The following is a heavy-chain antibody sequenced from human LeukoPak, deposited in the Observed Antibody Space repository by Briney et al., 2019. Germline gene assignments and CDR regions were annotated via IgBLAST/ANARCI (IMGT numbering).Heavy chain of an antibody. CDR1: GFTFSDYY. Sequence: GGSLRLSCAAPGFTFSDYYMSWIRQAPGKGLEWVSYISSSSYTNYADSVKGRFTISRDNAKNSLYPQMNSLRAEDTAVYYCARGGYDYVWGSYRYYFDYWGQGTLVTVSS. CDR2: ISSSSYT. J-gene: IGHJ4*02. V-gene: IGHV3-11*06. CDR3: ARGGYDYVWGSYRYYFDY. D-gene: IGHD3-16*02.